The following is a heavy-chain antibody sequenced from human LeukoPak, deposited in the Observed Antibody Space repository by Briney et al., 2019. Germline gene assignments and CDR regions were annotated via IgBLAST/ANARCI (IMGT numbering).Heavy chain of an antibody. V-gene: IGHV4-34*01. J-gene: IGHJ6*03. CDR1: GGSFSGYY. Sequence: SETLSLTCAVYGGSFSGYYWSWIRQPPGKGLEWIGEINHSGSTNYNPSLKSRVTISVDTSKNQFSLKLSSVTAADTAVYYCARALYITGYYYYMDVWGKGTTVAVSS. D-gene: IGHD1-20*01. CDR3: ARALYITGYYYYMDV. CDR2: INHSGST.